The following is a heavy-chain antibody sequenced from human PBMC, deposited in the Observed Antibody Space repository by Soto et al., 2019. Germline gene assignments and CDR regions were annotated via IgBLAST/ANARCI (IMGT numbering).Heavy chain of an antibody. V-gene: IGHV3-33*01. J-gene: IGHJ6*02. Sequence: QVQLVESGGGVVQPGRSLRLSCAASGFTFSSYGMHWVRQAPGKGLEWVAVIWYDGSNKYYADSGKGRFTISRDNSKNTLYLKMNSLRAEETAVDYCARDEGLGVNYYYYGMDVWGQGTTVTVSS. D-gene: IGHD3-10*01. CDR1: GFTFSSYG. CDR3: ARDEGLGVNYYYYGMDV. CDR2: IWYDGSNK.